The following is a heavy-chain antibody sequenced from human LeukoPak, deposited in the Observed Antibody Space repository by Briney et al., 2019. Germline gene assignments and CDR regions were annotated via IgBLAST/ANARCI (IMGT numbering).Heavy chain of an antibody. J-gene: IGHJ5*02. D-gene: IGHD2-2*01. CDR1: GGSISSYY. V-gene: IGHV4-59*01. Sequence: SETLSLTCTVSGGSISSYYWSWIRQPPGKGLEWIGYIYYSGSTNYNPSLKSRVTISVDTSKNQFSLKLSSVTAADTAVYYCARPGVPAAIWVQFDPWGQGTLVTVSS. CDR2: IYYSGST. CDR3: ARPGVPAAIWVQFDP.